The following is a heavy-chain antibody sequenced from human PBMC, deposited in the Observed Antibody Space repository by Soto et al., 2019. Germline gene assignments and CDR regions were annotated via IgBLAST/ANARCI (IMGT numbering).Heavy chain of an antibody. V-gene: IGHV3-74*03. CDR3: ARGLILTGNYIYY. J-gene: IGHJ4*02. CDR1: GFTFSNYW. Sequence: QLGGSLRLSCAASGFTFSNYWMHWVRQVPGKGLVWVSHINNDGSTTTYADSVKGRFSISRDNAKNTLYLQMNSLRAEDTAVYYCARGLILTGNYIYYWGQGTLVTVSS. CDR2: INNDGSTT. D-gene: IGHD3-9*01.